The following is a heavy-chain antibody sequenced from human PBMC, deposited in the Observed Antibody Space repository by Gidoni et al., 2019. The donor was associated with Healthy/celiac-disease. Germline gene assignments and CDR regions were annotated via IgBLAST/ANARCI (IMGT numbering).Heavy chain of an antibody. CDR1: GFTVSRNY. J-gene: IGHJ3*02. CDR2: IYSGGST. Sequence: EVQLVETGGGLIKPGGSLRLSCAASGFTVSRNYMSWVRQVPGKGLEWVSVIYSGGSTYYADSVKGRFTISRDNSKNTLYLQMNSLRAEDTAVYYCARESGYYYDSSGAFDIWGQGTMVTVSS. CDR3: ARESGYYYDSSGAFDI. V-gene: IGHV3-53*02. D-gene: IGHD3-22*01.